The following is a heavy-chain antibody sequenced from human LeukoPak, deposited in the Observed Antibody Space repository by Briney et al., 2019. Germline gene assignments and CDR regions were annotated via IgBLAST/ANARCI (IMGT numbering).Heavy chain of an antibody. V-gene: IGHV4-34*01. Sequence: SETLSLTCAVYGGSFSGYYWSWIRQPPGKGLEWIGEINHSGSTNYNPSLKSRVTISVDTSKNQFSLKLSSVTAADTAVYYCARAPLVLGASIVGFYFDYWGQGTLVTVSS. CDR2: INHSGST. D-gene: IGHD2-15*01. CDR1: GGSFSGYY. CDR3: ARAPLVLGASIVGFYFDY. J-gene: IGHJ4*02.